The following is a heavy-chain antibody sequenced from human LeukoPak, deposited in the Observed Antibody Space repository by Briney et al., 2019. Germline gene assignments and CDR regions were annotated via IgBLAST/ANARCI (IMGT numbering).Heavy chain of an antibody. J-gene: IGHJ4*02. D-gene: IGHD6-19*01. V-gene: IGHV3-11*04. CDR1: GFTFSDYY. CDR2: IRSSGTTI. CDR3: ARDRGAVTDVFDY. Sequence: KPGGSLRLSCVASGFTFSDYYMSWIRQAPGKGLEWGSYIRSSGTTIHYADSVKGRFTISRDNAKNSLYLQMNSLRAEDTAVYYCARDRGAVTDVFDYWGQGTLVTVSS.